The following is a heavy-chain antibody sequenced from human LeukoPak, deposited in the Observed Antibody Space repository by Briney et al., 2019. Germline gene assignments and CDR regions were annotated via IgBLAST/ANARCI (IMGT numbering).Heavy chain of an antibody. Sequence: GGSLRLSCAASGFTFSSYSMNWVRQAPGKGLEWVSSISSSSSYIYYADSVKGRFTISRDNAKNSLYLQMNSLRAEDTAVYYCARDGRGGNDSSGYYYVVLSYYYYGMDVWGQGTTVTVSS. CDR2: ISSSSSYI. V-gene: IGHV3-21*01. D-gene: IGHD3-22*01. CDR1: GFTFSSYS. CDR3: ARDGRGGNDSSGYYYVVLSYYYYGMDV. J-gene: IGHJ6*02.